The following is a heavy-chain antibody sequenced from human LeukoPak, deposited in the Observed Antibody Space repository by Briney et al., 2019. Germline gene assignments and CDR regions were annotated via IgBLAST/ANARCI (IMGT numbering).Heavy chain of an antibody. D-gene: IGHD3-16*01. CDR1: GYTYTSYD. V-gene: IGHV1-8*03. J-gene: IGHJ4*02. CDR3: ARGVLWGSSYYFDY. CDR2: MHPNSGNT. Sequence: GASVTVSCKAAGYTYTSYDINWVRQATGQGLEWMGWMHPNSGNTGYAQKFWGRVTITRNTSISTAYMELSSLRSEDTAVYYCARGVLWGSSYYFDYWGQGTLVTVSS.